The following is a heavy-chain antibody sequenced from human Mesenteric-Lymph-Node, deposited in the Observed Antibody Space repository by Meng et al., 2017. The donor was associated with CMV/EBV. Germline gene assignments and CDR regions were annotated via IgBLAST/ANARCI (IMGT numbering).Heavy chain of an antibody. V-gene: IGHV2-5*02. D-gene: IGHD2-15*01. CDR1: LTTSGVG. J-gene: IGHJ4*02. Sequence: LTTSGVGVGWIRQPPGKALEWLALIYWDDDKRYSPSLRNRLTITKDTSKSQVVLMMTNLDPVDTATYYCARHKRFCGGSGCYSDFDYWGQGALVTVSS. CDR3: ARHKRFCGGSGCYSDFDY. CDR2: IYWDDDK.